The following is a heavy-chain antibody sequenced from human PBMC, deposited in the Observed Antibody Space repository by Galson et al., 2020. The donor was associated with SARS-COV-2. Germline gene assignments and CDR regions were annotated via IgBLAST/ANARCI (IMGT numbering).Heavy chain of an antibody. Sequence: SETLSLTCTVSGASISSGDYYWSWIRQPAGKGLEWVGRIYISGTTDYNPSLKSRVTISLDTSRNKFSLRLSSVTAADTARYYCARESPFTIMDGFDMWGQGTMVTVSS. D-gene: IGHD3-10*01. CDR2: IYISGTT. V-gene: IGHV4-61*02. J-gene: IGHJ3*02. CDR1: GASISSGDYY. CDR3: ARESPFTIMDGFDM.